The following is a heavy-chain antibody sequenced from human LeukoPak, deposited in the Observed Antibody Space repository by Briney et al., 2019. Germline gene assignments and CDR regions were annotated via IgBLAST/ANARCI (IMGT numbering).Heavy chain of an antibody. CDR1: GFTFSSYW. V-gene: IGHV3-7*03. Sequence: PSGGSLRLSCAASGFTFSSYWMSWVRQAPGKGLEWVANIKQDGSEKYYVDSVKGRFTISRDNAKNSLYLQMNSLRAEDTAVYYCARGPTPSNWGLGPQGHDYFDYWGQGTLVTVSS. J-gene: IGHJ4*02. CDR2: IKQDGSEK. CDR3: ARGPTPSNWGLGPQGHDYFDY. D-gene: IGHD7-27*01.